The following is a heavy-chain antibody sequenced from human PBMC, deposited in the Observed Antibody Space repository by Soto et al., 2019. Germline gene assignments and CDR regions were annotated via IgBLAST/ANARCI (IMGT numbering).Heavy chain of an antibody. CDR1: RGSIDNYY. Sequence: PSETLSLTCTVSRGSIDNYYWTRIRQPPGKRLEWIGHIYYSGSTNYNPSLKSRVTISVDTSRTQFSLKLSSVTPADTATYYCGRTRGQRLDYAFDIWGQGTMVTASS. V-gene: IGHV4-59*01. D-gene: IGHD6-25*01. J-gene: IGHJ3*02. CDR2: IYYSGST. CDR3: GRTRGQRLDYAFDI.